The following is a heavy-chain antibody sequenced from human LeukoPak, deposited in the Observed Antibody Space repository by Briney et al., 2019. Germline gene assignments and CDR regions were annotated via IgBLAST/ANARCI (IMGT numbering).Heavy chain of an antibody. CDR2: IIPIFGTA. CDR1: GGTFSSYA. Sequence: SVKVSFKASGGTFSSYAISWVRQAPGQGIEWMGGIIPIFGTANYAQKFQGRVTITADESTSTAYMELSSLRSEDTAVYYCARDGNATYYYGSGSYYNLPTLDYWGQGTLVTVSS. J-gene: IGHJ4*02. D-gene: IGHD3-10*01. CDR3: ARDGNATYYYGSGSYYNLPTLDY. V-gene: IGHV1-69*01.